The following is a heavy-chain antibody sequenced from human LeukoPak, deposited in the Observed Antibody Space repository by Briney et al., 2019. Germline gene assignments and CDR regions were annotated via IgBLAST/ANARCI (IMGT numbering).Heavy chain of an antibody. CDR3: ARESDSSGYYDAFDI. V-gene: IGHV4-59*01. D-gene: IGHD3-22*01. CDR2: IYFSEST. J-gene: IGHJ3*02. CDR1: GPSISIDS. Sequence: PSATLSLTRSLSGPSISIDSRGSLRQPPGRGLEWIGYIYFSESTNYNPSLKSRVTISVGTSKNQFSLKLSSVTAADTAVYYFARESDSSGYYDAFDIWGQGTMVTVSS.